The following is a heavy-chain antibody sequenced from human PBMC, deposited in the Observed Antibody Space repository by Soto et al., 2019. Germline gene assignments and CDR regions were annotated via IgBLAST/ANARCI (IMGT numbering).Heavy chain of an antibody. Sequence: GGSLRLSCSASGFTFSSYAMHWVRQAPGKGLEYVSAISSNGGSTYYADPVKGRFTISRDNSKNTLYLQMSSLRAEDAAVYYCVRGGYYDFWSGPRYYYYGMDVWGQGTTVTVSS. V-gene: IGHV3-64D*06. CDR3: VRGGYYDFWSGPRYYYYGMDV. J-gene: IGHJ6*02. CDR1: GFTFSSYA. CDR2: ISSNGGST. D-gene: IGHD3-3*01.